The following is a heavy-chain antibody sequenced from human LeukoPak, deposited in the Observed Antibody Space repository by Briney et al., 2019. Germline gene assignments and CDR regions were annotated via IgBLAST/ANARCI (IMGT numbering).Heavy chain of an antibody. D-gene: IGHD5-18*01. Sequence: SETLSLTCTVSGGSISSNSYYWGWIRQPPGKGLEGIGTIYYSGSTYYNPSLKSRVTISVDTSKNQFSLKLSSVTAADTAMYYCARDRRYSYGYDAFDIWGQGTMVTVSS. CDR1: GGSISSNSYY. V-gene: IGHV4-39*07. J-gene: IGHJ3*02. CDR2: IYYSGST. CDR3: ARDRRYSYGYDAFDI.